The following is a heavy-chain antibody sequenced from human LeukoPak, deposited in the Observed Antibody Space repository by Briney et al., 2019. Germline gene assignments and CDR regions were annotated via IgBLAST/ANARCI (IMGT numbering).Heavy chain of an antibody. J-gene: IGHJ6*03. D-gene: IGHD3-10*01. CDR1: GYTFTTYG. V-gene: IGHV1-18*01. CDR3: ARAGSGRYYYYMDV. Sequence: GASVKVSRKASGYTFTTYGISWVRQAPGQGLEWMGWISAYNGNTNYAQKLQGRVTMTTDTSTSTAYMELRSLRSDDTAVYYCARAGSGRYYYYMDVWGKGTTVTVSS. CDR2: ISAYNGNT.